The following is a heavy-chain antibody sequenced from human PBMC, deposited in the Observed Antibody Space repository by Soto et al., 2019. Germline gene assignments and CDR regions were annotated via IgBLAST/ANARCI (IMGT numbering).Heavy chain of an antibody. V-gene: IGHV4-34*01. Sequence: LSLTCAVYGGSFSGYYWSWIRQPPGKGPEWIGEINHSGSTNYNPSLKSRVTISVDTSKNQFSLKLSSVTAADTAVYYCARLSVTTVTHRDYWGQGTLVTVSS. CDR3: ARLSVTTVTHRDY. J-gene: IGHJ4*02. CDR1: GGSFSGYY. CDR2: INHSGST. D-gene: IGHD4-4*01.